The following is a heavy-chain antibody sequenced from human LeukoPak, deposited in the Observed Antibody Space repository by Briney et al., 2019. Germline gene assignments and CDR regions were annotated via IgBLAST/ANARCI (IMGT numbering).Heavy chain of an antibody. V-gene: IGHV3-23*01. CDR1: GFTFSSYA. Sequence: GGSLRLSCAASGFTFSSYAMSWVRQAPGKGLEWVSTISGSGSITYYADSVKGRFTISRDNSKNTLYLQMNSLRVEDTAVYYCAKDQPSSSSWTYYFDYWGQGTLVTVSS. J-gene: IGHJ4*02. CDR2: ISGSGSIT. D-gene: IGHD6-13*01. CDR3: AKDQPSSSSWTYYFDY.